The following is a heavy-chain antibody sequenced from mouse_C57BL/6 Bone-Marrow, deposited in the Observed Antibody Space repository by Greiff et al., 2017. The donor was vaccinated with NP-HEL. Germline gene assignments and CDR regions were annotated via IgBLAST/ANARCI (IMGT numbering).Heavy chain of an antibody. CDR3: ASPLYYSKRGGC. V-gene: IGHV1-26*01. CDR2: INPNNGGT. J-gene: IGHJ2*01. Sequence: VQLQQSGPELVKPGASVKISCKASGYTFTDYYMNWVKQSHGKSLEWIGDINPNNGGTSYNQKFKGKATLTVDKSSITAYMELRSLTSENSAVYYCASPLYYSKRGGCWGKGTTLTVSS. CDR1: GYTFTDYY. D-gene: IGHD2-5*01.